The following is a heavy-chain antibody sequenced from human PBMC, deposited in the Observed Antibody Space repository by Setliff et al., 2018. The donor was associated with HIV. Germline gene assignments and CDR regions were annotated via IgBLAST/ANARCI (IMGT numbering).Heavy chain of an antibody. V-gene: IGHV5-51*01. CDR1: GFNFRTSW. Sequence: GESLKISCQGSGFNFRTSWIGWVRQMPGKGLEWMGIIYPDDSETRYSPSFQGQVTMSADKSITTAYLQWTSLKASGTAMYYCARLRDGYKTSSFDYWGQGILVTVSS. D-gene: IGHD5-12*01. J-gene: IGHJ4*02. CDR3: ARLRDGYKTSSFDY. CDR2: IYPDDSET.